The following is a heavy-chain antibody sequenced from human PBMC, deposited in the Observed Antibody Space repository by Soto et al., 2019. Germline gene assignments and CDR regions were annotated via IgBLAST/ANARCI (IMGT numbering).Heavy chain of an antibody. CDR3: ARGDRGDCSGGSCYRPTISWFDP. CDR1: GGTFSSYA. CDR2: IIPIFGTA. D-gene: IGHD2-15*01. V-gene: IGHV1-69*01. Sequence: QVQLVQSGAEVKKPGSSVKVSCKASGGTFSSYAISWVRQAPGQGLEWMGGIIPIFGTANYAQKFQGRVTITADESTSTDYMELSSLGSEDTAVYYCARGDRGDCSGGSCYRPTISWFDPWGQGTLVTVFS. J-gene: IGHJ5*02.